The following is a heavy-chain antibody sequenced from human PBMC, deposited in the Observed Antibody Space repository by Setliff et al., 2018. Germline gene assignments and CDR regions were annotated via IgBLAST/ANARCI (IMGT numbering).Heavy chain of an antibody. V-gene: IGHV1-3*01. CDR3: ASAEVVVAP. J-gene: IGHJ4*02. Sequence: GASVKVSCKASGGTFTNHVLSWVRQAPGQRLEWMGWINAANDNTKYSQKFQGRVTITRDTSASTVYMELSSLRYEDTAVYYCASAEVVVAPWGQGTLVTVSS. CDR2: INAANDNT. D-gene: IGHD2-15*01. CDR1: GGTFTNHV.